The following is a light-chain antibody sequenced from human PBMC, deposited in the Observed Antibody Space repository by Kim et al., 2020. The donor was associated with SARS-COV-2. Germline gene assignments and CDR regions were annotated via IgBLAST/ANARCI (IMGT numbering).Light chain of an antibody. CDR3: QQRSNWPLT. V-gene: IGKV3-11*01. J-gene: IGKJ4*01. CDR1: QTVYRY. Sequence: SPGERATLSCRASQTVYRYLSWYQQKAGQAPRLLIYDASNRASGIPARFSGSGSGTDFTLTISSLEPEDFAVYYCQQRSNWPLTFGGGTKVDIK. CDR2: DAS.